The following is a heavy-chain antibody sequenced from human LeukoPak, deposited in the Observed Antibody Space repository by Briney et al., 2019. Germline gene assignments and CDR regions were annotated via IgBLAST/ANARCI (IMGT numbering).Heavy chain of an antibody. CDR2: INPNSGGT. V-gene: IGHV1-2*02. D-gene: IGHD2-2*01. CDR3: ARDFQDRDCSSTSCYGGRFYYYYYMDV. Sequence: ASVKVSCKASGYTFTGYYMHWVRQAPGQGLEWMGWINPNSGGTNYAQKFQGRVTMTRDTSISTAYMELSGLRSDDTAVYYCARDFQDRDCSSTSCYGGRFYYYYYMDVWGKGTTVTVSS. CDR1: GYTFTGYY. J-gene: IGHJ6*03.